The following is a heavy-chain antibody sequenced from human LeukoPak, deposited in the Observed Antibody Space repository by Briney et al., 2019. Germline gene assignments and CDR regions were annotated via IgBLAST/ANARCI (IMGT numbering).Heavy chain of an antibody. CDR1: GYTFTGYY. J-gene: IGHJ4*02. Sequence: GASVTVSCKASGYTFTGYYIHWVRQAPGQGLEWMGRINPNSGGPNYAQKFQGRVTLTRDTSISTAYMELSRLRSDDTAIYYCARESSDGSGSYDYWGQGTLVTVSS. V-gene: IGHV1-2*06. D-gene: IGHD3-10*01. CDR3: ARESSDGSGSYDY. CDR2: INPNSGGP.